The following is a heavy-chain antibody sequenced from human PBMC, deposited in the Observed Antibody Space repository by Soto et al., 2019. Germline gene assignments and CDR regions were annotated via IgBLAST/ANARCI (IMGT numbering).Heavy chain of an antibody. CDR1: GFTFSSYS. V-gene: IGHV3-48*01. Sequence: GGSLRLSCAASGFTFSSYSMNWVRQAPGKGLEWVSYISSSSSTIYYADSVKGRFTISRDNAKNPLYLQMNSLRAEDTAVYYCARGGRITKYYGVYGYWGQGTLVTVSS. CDR3: ARGGRITKYYGVYGY. CDR2: ISSSSSTI. J-gene: IGHJ4*02. D-gene: IGHD4-17*01.